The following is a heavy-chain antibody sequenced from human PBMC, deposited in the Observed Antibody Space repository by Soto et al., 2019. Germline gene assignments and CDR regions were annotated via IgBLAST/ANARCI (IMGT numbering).Heavy chain of an antibody. J-gene: IGHJ6*02. Sequence: QVQLVESGGGVVQPGRSLRLSCAASGFTFSSYGMHWVRQAPGKGLEWVAVISYDGSNKYYADSVKGRFTISRDNSKNTLYLQMNSLRAEDTAVYYYAKDKSAPYDFWSGYYHYYYGMDVWGQGTTVTVSS. CDR3: AKDKSAPYDFWSGYYHYYYGMDV. D-gene: IGHD3-3*01. V-gene: IGHV3-30*18. CDR2: ISYDGSNK. CDR1: GFTFSSYG.